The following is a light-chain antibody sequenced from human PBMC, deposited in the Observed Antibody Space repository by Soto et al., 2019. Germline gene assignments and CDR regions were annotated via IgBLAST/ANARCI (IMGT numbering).Light chain of an antibody. CDR3: SSYAVNRTYV. V-gene: IGLV2-14*01. CDR1: TSDVGAYNY. Sequence: QSVLTQPASVSGSPGQSITISCTGSTSDVGAYNYVSWYKHHPGQAPQLMIYEVSNRPSGVSNRFSGSKSGNTASLTISGLLAEDEADYYCSSYAVNRTYVFGSGTKVT. CDR2: EVS. J-gene: IGLJ1*01.